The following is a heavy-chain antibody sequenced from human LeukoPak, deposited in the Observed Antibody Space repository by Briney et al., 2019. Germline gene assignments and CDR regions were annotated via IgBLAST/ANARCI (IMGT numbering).Heavy chain of an antibody. D-gene: IGHD5-12*01. Sequence: GGSLRLSCVASGFTFSSYAMSWFRQAPGRGLEWVSAIDGSGGSTYYADSVKGRFTISRDNSKNTLYLQMNSLRAEDTAIYYCAKDRRLPWDYFDSWGQGTLVTVSS. V-gene: IGHV3-23*01. CDR1: GFTFSSYA. CDR2: IDGSGGST. J-gene: IGHJ4*02. CDR3: AKDRRLPWDYFDS.